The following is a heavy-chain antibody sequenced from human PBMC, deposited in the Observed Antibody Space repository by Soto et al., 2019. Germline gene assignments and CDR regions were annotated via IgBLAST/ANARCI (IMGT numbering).Heavy chain of an antibody. J-gene: IGHJ6*02. V-gene: IGHV1-69*01. CDR2: IIPMFGIG. CDR1: GGSFSKYG. D-gene: IGHD1-26*01. Sequence: QVQLVQSGAEVKMPGSSVRVSCKASGGSFSKYGISWVRQAPGQGLEWMGGIIPMFGIGNYAEKFLGRVTITADESTSTSHLELSSLRSEDTAVYFCARGYRENHIYAMDVWCQGTTVTVSS. CDR3: ARGYRENHIYAMDV.